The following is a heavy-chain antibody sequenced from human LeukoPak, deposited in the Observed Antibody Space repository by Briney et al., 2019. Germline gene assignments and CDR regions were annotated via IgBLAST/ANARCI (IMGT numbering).Heavy chain of an antibody. CDR2: ISAYNGHT. D-gene: IGHD3-3*01. CDR3: ARESRDYNYVDY. Sequence: GASVKVSCKASGYTFISYGISWVRQAPGQGLERMGWISAYNGHTNYAQRFQGRVTVTTDTSTSTAYLELRSLRSDDTAVYYCARESRDYNYVDYWGQGTLVTVSS. V-gene: IGHV1-18*01. CDR1: GYTFISYG. J-gene: IGHJ4*02.